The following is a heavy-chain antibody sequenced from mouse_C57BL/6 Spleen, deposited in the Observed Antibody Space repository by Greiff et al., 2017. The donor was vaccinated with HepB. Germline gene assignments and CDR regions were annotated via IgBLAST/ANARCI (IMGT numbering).Heavy chain of an antibody. Sequence: EVQLQESGPELVKPGASVKMSCKASGYTFTDYNMHWVKQSHGKSLEWIGYINPNNGGTSYNQKFKGKATLTVNKSTSTSYMELRSLTSEASAVYYCAIGNTRAWFAYWGQGTLVTVSA. J-gene: IGHJ3*01. D-gene: IGHD5-2*01. CDR1: GYTFTDYN. CDR3: AIGNTRAWFAY. CDR2: INPNNGGT. V-gene: IGHV1-22*01.